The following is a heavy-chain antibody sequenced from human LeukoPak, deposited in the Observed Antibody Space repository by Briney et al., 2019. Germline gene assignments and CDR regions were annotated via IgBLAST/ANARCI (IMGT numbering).Heavy chain of an antibody. V-gene: IGHV3-23*01. Sequence: PGGSLRLSCAASGFTFSSYAMSWVRQAPGKGLEWVPAISGSGGSTYYADSVKGRFTISRDNSKNTLYLQMNSLRAEDTAVYYCAKDLPIVGATSGLAFDIWGQGTMVTVSS. D-gene: IGHD1-26*01. J-gene: IGHJ3*02. CDR1: GFTFSSYA. CDR3: AKDLPIVGATSGLAFDI. CDR2: ISGSGGST.